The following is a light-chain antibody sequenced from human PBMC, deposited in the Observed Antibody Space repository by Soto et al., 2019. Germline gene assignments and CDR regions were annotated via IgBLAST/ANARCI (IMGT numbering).Light chain of an antibody. CDR2: AAS. Sequence: DIQLTQSPSFLSASVGDRVTITCRASQAISSHLAWYQQKPGKAPKLLIYAASTLQSGVPSGFSGSGSGTEFTLTISSLQPEDFATYYCQQVKSYPLTVGGGTKVEIK. V-gene: IGKV1-9*01. J-gene: IGKJ4*01. CDR3: QQVKSYPLT. CDR1: QAISSH.